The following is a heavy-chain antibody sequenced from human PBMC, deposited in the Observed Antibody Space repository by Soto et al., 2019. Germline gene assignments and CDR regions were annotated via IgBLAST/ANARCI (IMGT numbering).Heavy chain of an antibody. J-gene: IGHJ4*02. Sequence: QVLLVESGGGVVQPGRSLRLSCAASEFTFSTYPMHWVRQAPGKGLEWVAVISYDGTNTYYADSVKRRFTISRDNSKNTLSLQMNSLRGDDTAVYYCARGASDFWNAYPEIHFFDYCGQGAPVFVSS. V-gene: IGHV3-30-3*01. CDR2: ISYDGTNT. CDR3: ARGASDFWNAYPEIHFFDY. CDR1: EFTFSTYP. D-gene: IGHD3-3*01.